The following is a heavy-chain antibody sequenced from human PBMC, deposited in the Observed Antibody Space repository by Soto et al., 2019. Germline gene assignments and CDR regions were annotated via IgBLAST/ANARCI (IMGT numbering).Heavy chain of an antibody. CDR2: MNPNSGNT. Sequence: ASVKVSCKASGYTFTSYDINWMRQATGQGLEWMGWMNPNSGNTGYAQKFQGRVTMTRNTSISTAYMELSSLRSEDTAVYYCARGRRVPTTWVVVPASIDYWGQGTLVTVSS. D-gene: IGHD2-2*01. CDR3: ARGRRVPTTWVVVPASIDY. CDR1: GYTFTSYD. V-gene: IGHV1-8*01. J-gene: IGHJ4*02.